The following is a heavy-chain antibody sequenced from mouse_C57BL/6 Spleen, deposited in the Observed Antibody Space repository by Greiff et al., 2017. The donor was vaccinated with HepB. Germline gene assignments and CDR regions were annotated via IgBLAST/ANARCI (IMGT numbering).Heavy chain of an antibody. V-gene: IGHV1-54*01. Sequence: QVQLQQSGAELVRPGTSVKVSCKASGYAFTNYLIEWVKQRPGQGLEWIGVINPGSGGTNYNEKFKGKATLTADKSSSTAYMQLSSLTSEDSAVYFCARSGCSSPYYAMDYWGQGTSVTVSS. CDR1: GYAFTNYL. CDR3: ARSGCSSPYYAMDY. CDR2: INPGSGGT. D-gene: IGHD1-1*01. J-gene: IGHJ4*01.